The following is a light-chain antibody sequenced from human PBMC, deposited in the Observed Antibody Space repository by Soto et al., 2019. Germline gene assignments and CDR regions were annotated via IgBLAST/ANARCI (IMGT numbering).Light chain of an antibody. V-gene: IGLV3-21*02. CDR1: NIGAKS. J-gene: IGLJ2*01. CDR2: DDR. Sequence: SYELTQPPSVSVAPGQTARIPCGGANIGAKSVHWYQQRPGQAPVLVVYDDRARPSEIPERFSGSNSGNTATLTISRVAAGDEAHYYCQVWDTVTDHVFFGGGTKLTVL. CDR3: QVWDTVTDHVF.